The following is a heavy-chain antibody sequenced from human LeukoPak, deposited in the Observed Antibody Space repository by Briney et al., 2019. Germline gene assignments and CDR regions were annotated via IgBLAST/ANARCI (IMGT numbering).Heavy chain of an antibody. Sequence: ASETLSLTCDVSDDSMNSGHYSWNWIRQPPGKGLEWIGNVFHSETTYYNPSLGGRVTISADRSRGQFSLRLSSLTAADTAVYFRARALLYDRSGDYFGFWGPGIPVIVSS. CDR2: VFHSETT. D-gene: IGHD3-22*01. CDR3: ARALLYDRSGDYFGF. J-gene: IGHJ4*02. CDR1: DDSMNSGHYS. V-gene: IGHV4-30-2*01.